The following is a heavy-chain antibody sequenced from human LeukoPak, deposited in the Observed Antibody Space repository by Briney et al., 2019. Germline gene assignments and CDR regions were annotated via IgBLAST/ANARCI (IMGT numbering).Heavy chain of an antibody. D-gene: IGHD5-18*01. Sequence: PGGSLRLSCAASGFTFSSYWMRWVRQAPGKGLEWVANIKQDGSEKYYVDSVKGRFTISRDNAKNSLYLQMNSLRAEDTAVYYCARGGPSWIQRYYFDYWGQGTLVTVSS. V-gene: IGHV3-7*01. J-gene: IGHJ4*02. CDR1: GFTFSSYW. CDR3: ARGGPSWIQRYYFDY. CDR2: IKQDGSEK.